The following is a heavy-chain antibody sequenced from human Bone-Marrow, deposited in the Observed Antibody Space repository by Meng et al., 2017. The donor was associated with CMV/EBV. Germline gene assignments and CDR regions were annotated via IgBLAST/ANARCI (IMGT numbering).Heavy chain of an antibody. Sequence: ESLKISCVASGITFNGYWMSWVRQIPGKGLEWVGNIKQDGSETYYLGSVMGRFTISRDNAKNSLYLQMNSLRVEDTAVYYCATQGATMPNWGQGTLVTVSS. CDR2: IKQDGSET. CDR3: ATQGATMPN. J-gene: IGHJ4*02. CDR1: GITFNGYW. V-gene: IGHV3-7*01. D-gene: IGHD1-26*01.